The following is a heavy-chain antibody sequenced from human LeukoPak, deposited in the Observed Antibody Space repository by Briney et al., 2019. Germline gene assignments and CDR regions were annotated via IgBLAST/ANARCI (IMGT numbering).Heavy chain of an antibody. CDR3: AKERPSSGYFDYFDY. D-gene: IGHD3-22*01. Sequence: GGSLRLSCAASGFTFSSYGMHWVRQAPGKGLEWVAVISYDGSNKYYADSVKGRFTISRDNSKNTLYLQMNSLRAEDTAVYYCAKERPSSGYFDYFDYWGREPWSPSPQ. CDR2: ISYDGSNK. J-gene: IGHJ4*02. V-gene: IGHV3-30*18. CDR1: GFTFSSYG.